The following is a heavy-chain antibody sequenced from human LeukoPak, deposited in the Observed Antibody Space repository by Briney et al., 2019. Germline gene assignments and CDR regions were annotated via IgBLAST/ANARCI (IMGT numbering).Heavy chain of an antibody. CDR2: INQDASET. D-gene: IGHD6-13*01. CDR1: GFTFGNYW. J-gene: IGHJ6*03. V-gene: IGHV3-7*01. Sequence: GGSLRLSCAASGFTFGNYWMSWVRQAPGKGLEGVAYINQDASETYYVDSVKGPFTIFTANAKNSLYLQMNSLTAEDTAVYYCARRDREAAGYYYSYYYMGVWGKGTTVTVSS. CDR3: ARRDREAAGYYYSYYYMGV.